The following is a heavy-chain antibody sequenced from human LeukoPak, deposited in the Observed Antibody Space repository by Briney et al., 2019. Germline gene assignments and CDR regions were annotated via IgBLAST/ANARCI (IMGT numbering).Heavy chain of an antibody. Sequence: SETLSLTCAVYGGSFSGYYWSWIRQPPGKGLAWIGEINHSGSTNYNPSLKSRVTISVDTSKNQFSLKLSSVTAADTAVYYCARAGMVRGGRTDYYFDYWGQGTLVTVSS. CDR1: GGSFSGYY. D-gene: IGHD3-10*01. V-gene: IGHV4-34*01. CDR2: INHSGST. J-gene: IGHJ4*02. CDR3: ARAGMVRGGRTDYYFDY.